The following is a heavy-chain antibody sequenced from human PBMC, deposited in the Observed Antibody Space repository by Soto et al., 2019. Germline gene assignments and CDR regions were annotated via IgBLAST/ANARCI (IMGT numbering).Heavy chain of an antibody. Sequence: GGSLRLSCAASGFTVSSNYMSWVRQAPGKGLEWVSVIYSGGSTYYADSLKGRFTISRDNSKNTLSLQMNSLRAEDTAVYYCARVDYDLWSGYDYYYYYLDVWGKGTTVTVSS. CDR3: ARVDYDLWSGYDYYYYYLDV. D-gene: IGHD3-3*01. V-gene: IGHV3-66*01. CDR1: GFTVSSNY. J-gene: IGHJ6*03. CDR2: IYSGGST.